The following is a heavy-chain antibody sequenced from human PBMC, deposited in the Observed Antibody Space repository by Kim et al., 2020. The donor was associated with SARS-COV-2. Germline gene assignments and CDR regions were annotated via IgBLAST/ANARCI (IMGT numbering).Heavy chain of an antibody. CDR2: INGSGRST. V-gene: IGHV3-23*01. J-gene: IGHJ4*02. D-gene: IGHD3-16*01. Sequence: VGSLRLSCAASGFTFRTYAMSWVRQAPGKGLEWVSGINGSGRSTFYAESVKGRFTMSRDNSKNTLYLEMNSLRVEDTAVYYCASPPGVGEATLDFWGQGTQVIVSS. CDR3: ASPPGVGEATLDF. CDR1: GFTFRTYA.